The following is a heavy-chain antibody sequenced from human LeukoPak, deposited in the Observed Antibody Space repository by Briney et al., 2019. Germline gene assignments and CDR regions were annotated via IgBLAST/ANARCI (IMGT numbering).Heavy chain of an antibody. CDR3: ARDSDYYDSSGSSPAPYYYYMDV. CDR2: IKQDGSEK. CDR1: GFTFGDYV. V-gene: IGHV3-7*03. Sequence: GGSLRLSCTASGFTFGDYVMSWVRQAPGKGLEWVANIKQDGSEKYYVDSVKGRFTISRDNAKNSLYLQMNSLRAEDTAVYYCARDSDYYDSSGSSPAPYYYYMDVWGKGTTVTISS. J-gene: IGHJ6*03. D-gene: IGHD3-22*01.